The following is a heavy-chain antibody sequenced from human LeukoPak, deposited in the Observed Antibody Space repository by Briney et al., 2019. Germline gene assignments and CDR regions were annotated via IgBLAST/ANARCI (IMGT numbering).Heavy chain of an antibody. D-gene: IGHD1-26*01. CDR3: ARETRYYKPDGFFDY. J-gene: IGHJ4*02. CDR1: GYAFTGYY. V-gene: IGHV1-2*02. CDR2: INPNSGGT. Sequence: GASVKVSCKASGYAFTGYYMHWVRQAPGQGLECMGWINPNSGGTNYAQKFQGRVTMTRDTSISTAYMELSRLRSDDTAVYYCARETRYYKPDGFFDYWGQGTLVTVSS.